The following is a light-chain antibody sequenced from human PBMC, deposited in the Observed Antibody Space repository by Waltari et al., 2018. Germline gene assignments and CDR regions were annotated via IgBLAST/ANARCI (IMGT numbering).Light chain of an antibody. CDR3: KQGYSRVT. V-gene: IGKV1-39*01. CDR2: AAS. Sequence: DIQVTQSPSSLSASVGARVTTTCRTSQNIRNYLNWYQQKPGKAPILLIYAASSLHSDVPSRFRGSGSGADFTLTISSLQPEDYGTYYCKQGYSRVTFGQGTRLEIK. J-gene: IGKJ5*01. CDR1: QNIRNY.